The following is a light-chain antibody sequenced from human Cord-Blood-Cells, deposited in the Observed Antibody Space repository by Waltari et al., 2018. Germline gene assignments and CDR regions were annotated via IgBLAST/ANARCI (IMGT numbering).Light chain of an antibody. CDR1: SSHAGGYNY. V-gene: IGLV2-14*01. CDR2: EVS. Sequence: QSALTPPASVSGSPGQSITIPCTGTSSHAGGYNYVSWYQQHPAKAPKLMIYEVSNRPSGVSNRFSGSKSGNTASLTISGLQAEDEADYYCSSYTSSSTVVFGGGTKLTVL. J-gene: IGLJ2*01. CDR3: SSYTSSSTVV.